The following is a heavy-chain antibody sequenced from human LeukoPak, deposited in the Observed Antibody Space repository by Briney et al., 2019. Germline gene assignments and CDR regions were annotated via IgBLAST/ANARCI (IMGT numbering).Heavy chain of an antibody. CDR2: ISYDGSNK. CDR3: ARDPSEAGSYYFDY. CDR1: GFTFSTYV. J-gene: IGHJ4*02. V-gene: IGHV3-30*07. D-gene: IGHD2-21*01. Sequence: GGSLRLSCVASGFTFSTYVMHWVRQAPGKGLEWVAVISYDGSNKYYADSVKGRFTISRDNSKNSLYLQMNSLRAEDTAVYYCARDPSEAGSYYFDYWGRGTLVTVSS.